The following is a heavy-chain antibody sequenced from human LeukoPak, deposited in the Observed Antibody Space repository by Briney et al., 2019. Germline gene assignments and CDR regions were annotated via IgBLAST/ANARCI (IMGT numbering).Heavy chain of an antibody. J-gene: IGHJ4*02. CDR2: IYSGGNT. V-gene: IGHV3-53*01. CDR1: GFTVSSNY. CDR3: ARDLYYYDSSGYLR. D-gene: IGHD3-22*01. Sequence: GGSLRLSCAASGFTVSSNYMSWIRQAPGKGLEWVSVIYSGGNTYYADSVRGRFTISRDNSKNTLYLQMNSLRAEDTAVYYCARDLYYYDSSGYLRWGQGTLVTVSS.